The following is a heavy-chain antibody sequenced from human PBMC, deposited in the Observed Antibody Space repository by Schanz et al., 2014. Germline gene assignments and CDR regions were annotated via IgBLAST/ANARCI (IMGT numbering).Heavy chain of an antibody. D-gene: IGHD2-21*01. CDR2: IYSSGIA. J-gene: IGHJ4*02. V-gene: IGHV4-59*08. CDR1: GGSMDTHY. Sequence: QVQLQESGPGLVKPSETLSLMCTVSGGSMDTHYWGWIRQPPGKGLEWIAFIYSSGIANYNPSLERGSTTPVDTARTKSSVRLPWGTAADTATYYCARRVVPATMGLYFDLWGQGTLVTVSS. CDR3: ARRVVPATMGLYFDL.